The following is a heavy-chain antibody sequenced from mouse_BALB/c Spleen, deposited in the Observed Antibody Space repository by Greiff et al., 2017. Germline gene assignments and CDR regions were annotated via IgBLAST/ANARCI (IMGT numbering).Heavy chain of an antibody. CDR3: ARSTITYWYFDV. CDR2: ISSGSSTI. D-gene: IGHD2-4*01. CDR1: GFTFSSFG. V-gene: IGHV5-17*02. Sequence: EVQLQESGGGLVQPGGSRKLSCAASGFTFSSFGMHWVRQAPEKGLEWVAYISSGSSTIYYADTVKGRFTISRDNPKNTLFLQMTSLRSEDTAMYYCARSTITYWYFDVWGAGTTVTVSS. J-gene: IGHJ1*01.